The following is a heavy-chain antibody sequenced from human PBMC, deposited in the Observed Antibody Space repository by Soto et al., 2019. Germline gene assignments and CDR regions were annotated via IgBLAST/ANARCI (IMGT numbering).Heavy chain of an antibody. D-gene: IGHD3-10*01. J-gene: IGHJ4*02. CDR2: SYWDDDK. V-gene: IGHV2-5*02. CDR1: GFSLSTTGVG. CDR3: ARLLWFGELF. Sequence: QITLKESGPTLVKPTQTLTLTCTFSGFSLSTTGVGLGWIRQPPGKALEWLALSYWDDDKRYSPSLKSRVTITKDPYKNQVVLTMTNMDPVDTATYYCARLLWFGELFWGQGTLVTVSS.